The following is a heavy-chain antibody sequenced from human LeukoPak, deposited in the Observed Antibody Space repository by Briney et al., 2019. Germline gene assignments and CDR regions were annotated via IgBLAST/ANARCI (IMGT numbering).Heavy chain of an antibody. V-gene: IGHV3-23*01. CDR2: ISRSGGGT. J-gene: IGHJ4*02. CDR1: GFTFSSYA. D-gene: IGHD3-16*01. CDR3: ARDSRSFIVMITEPRKNLVDY. Sequence: GGSLRLSCAASGFTFSSYAMSWVRQAPGKGLEWVSGISRSGGGTYYADSVKGRFTISRDNSKNTLYLQMNSLRVEDTAVYYCARDSRSFIVMITEPRKNLVDYWGQGTLVTVSS.